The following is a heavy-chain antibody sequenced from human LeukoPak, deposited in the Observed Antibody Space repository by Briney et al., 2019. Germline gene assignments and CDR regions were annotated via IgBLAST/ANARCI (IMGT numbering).Heavy chain of an antibody. V-gene: IGHV1-2*02. CDR3: ARVGSGWQKDYYFDY. D-gene: IGHD6-19*01. CDR2: LNPNRGGT. J-gene: IGHJ4*02. Sequence: SVSLSHGASGHTFTLSYMHGATRARRQGREGMRGLNPNRGGTNYAQKFQGRVTMTRDTSISTAYMELSRLRSDDTAVYYCARVGSGWQKDYYFDYWGQGTLVTVSS. CDR1: GHTFTLSY.